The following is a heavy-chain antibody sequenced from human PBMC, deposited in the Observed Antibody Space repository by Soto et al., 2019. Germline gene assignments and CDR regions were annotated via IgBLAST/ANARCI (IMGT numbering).Heavy chain of an antibody. CDR3: ARIPVGSSSSLRWFDP. Sequence: VASVKVSCKASGGTFSSYAISWVRQAPGQGLEWMGGIIPIFGTANYAQKFQGRVTITADESTSTAYMELSSLRSEDTAVYYCARIPVGSSSSLRWFDPWGQGTLVTVSS. D-gene: IGHD6-6*01. CDR1: GGTFSSYA. J-gene: IGHJ5*02. CDR2: IIPIFGTA. V-gene: IGHV1-69*13.